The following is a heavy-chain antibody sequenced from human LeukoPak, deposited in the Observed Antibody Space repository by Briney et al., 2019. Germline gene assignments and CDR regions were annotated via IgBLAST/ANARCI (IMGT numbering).Heavy chain of an antibody. CDR1: GYTLTELS. D-gene: IGHD6-19*01. CDR2: FDPEDGET. Sequence: ASVKVSCKVSGYTLTELSMHWVRQAPGKGLEWMGGFDPEDGETIYAQKFQGRVTMTEDTSTDTAYMELSSLRSEDTAVCYCATVAYSSGWYEGYCFDYWGQGTLVTVSS. J-gene: IGHJ4*02. CDR3: ATVAYSSGWYEGYCFDY. V-gene: IGHV1-24*01.